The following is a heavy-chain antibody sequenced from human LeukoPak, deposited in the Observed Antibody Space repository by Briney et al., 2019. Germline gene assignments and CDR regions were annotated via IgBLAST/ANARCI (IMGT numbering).Heavy chain of an antibody. Sequence: GGSLRLSCAASGFTFSSYSMNWVRQAPGKGLEWVSSISSSSSYIYYADSVKGRFTISRDNAKNSLYLQMNSLGAEDTAVYYCARQLLAAAGTFSYYYYYGMDVWGQGTTVTVSS. CDR1: GFTFSSYS. CDR3: ARQLLAAAGTFSYYYYYGMDV. V-gene: IGHV3-21*01. J-gene: IGHJ6*02. D-gene: IGHD6-13*01. CDR2: ISSSSSYI.